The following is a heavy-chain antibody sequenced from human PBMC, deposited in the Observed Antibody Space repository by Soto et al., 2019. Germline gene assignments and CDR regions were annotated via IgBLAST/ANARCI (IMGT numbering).Heavy chain of an antibody. CDR2: INPGSGAA. CDR1: GYTVTTHY. J-gene: IGHJ3*02. D-gene: IGHD3-3*01. CDR3: ARGGEVGVSGSAAFDM. Sequence: QVPLVQSGAEVKKPGASVKISCTASGYTVTTHYMHWVRQAPGRGLEWMGAINPGSGAAKYTQTFPAEVTMTGDTCDYTVYLEMSALRSEDTAVFYCARGGEVGVSGSAAFDMWGQGTMVTVSS. V-gene: IGHV1-46*01.